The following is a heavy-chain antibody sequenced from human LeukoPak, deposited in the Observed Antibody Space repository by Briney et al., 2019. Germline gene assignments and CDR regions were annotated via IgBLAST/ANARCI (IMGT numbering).Heavy chain of an antibody. CDR3: AKDHRVVQDP. CDR2: IRYDGSDK. J-gene: IGHJ5*02. D-gene: IGHD2-2*01. CDR1: GFTFSSYG. V-gene: IGHV3-30*02. Sequence: PGGSLRLSCAASGFTFSSYGMHWVRQAPGKGLEWVAFIRYDGSDKYYADSVKGRFTISRDNSKNTLYLQMNSLRAEDTAVYYCAKDHRVVQDPWGQGTLVTVSS.